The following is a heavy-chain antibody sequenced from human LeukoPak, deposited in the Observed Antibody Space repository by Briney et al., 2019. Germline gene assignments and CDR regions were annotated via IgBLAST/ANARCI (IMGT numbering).Heavy chain of an antibody. J-gene: IGHJ4*02. D-gene: IGHD1-26*01. Sequence: PGGSLRLSCAASGFTFDDYGMSWARQAPGKGLEWVSGINWNGGSTGYADSVKGRFTISRDNAKNSLYLQMNSLRAEDTALYYCAREGALVGATGAFDYWGQGTLVTVSS. CDR2: INWNGGST. CDR3: AREGALVGATGAFDY. V-gene: IGHV3-20*04. CDR1: GFTFDDYG.